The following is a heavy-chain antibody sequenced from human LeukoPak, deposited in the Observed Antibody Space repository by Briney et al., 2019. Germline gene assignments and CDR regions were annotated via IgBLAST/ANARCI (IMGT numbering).Heavy chain of an antibody. Sequence: ASVKVSCKASGYTFTGYYMHWVRQAPGQGLEWMGRINPNSGGTNYAQKFQGRVTMTRDASIGTAYMELSRLRSDDTAVYYCARGTTAMANDYWGQGTLVTVSS. D-gene: IGHD5-18*01. CDR2: INPNSGGT. CDR3: ARGTTAMANDY. V-gene: IGHV1-2*06. J-gene: IGHJ4*02. CDR1: GYTFTGYY.